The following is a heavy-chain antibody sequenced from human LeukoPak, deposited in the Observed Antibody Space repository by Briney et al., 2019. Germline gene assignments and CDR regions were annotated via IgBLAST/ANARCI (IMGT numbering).Heavy chain of an antibody. CDR1: GYTFTSYV. J-gene: IGHJ6*03. V-gene: IGHV7-4-1*02. CDR2: INTNTGNP. D-gene: IGHD6-6*01. CDR3: ARRSSFPRGYYMDV. Sequence: GASVKVSCKASGYTFTSYVMNWVRQAPGQGLEWMGWINTNTGNPTYAQGFTGRFVFSLDTSVSTAYLQISSLKAEDTAVYYCARRSSFPRGYYMDVWGKGTTVTVSS.